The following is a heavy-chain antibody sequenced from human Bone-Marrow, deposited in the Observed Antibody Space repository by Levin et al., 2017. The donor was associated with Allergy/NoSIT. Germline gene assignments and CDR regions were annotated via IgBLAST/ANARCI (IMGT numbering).Heavy chain of an antibody. CDR3: ARDGGRIRYFDY. CDR2: IYYSGST. Sequence: SETLSLTCTVSGGSIISSSYYWGWIRQPPGKGLEWIGSIYYSGSTYYNPSLKSRVTISVDTSKNQFSLKLSSVTAADTAVYYCARDGGRIRYFDYWGQGTLVTVSS. CDR1: GGSIISSSYY. D-gene: IGHD1-14*01. J-gene: IGHJ4*02. V-gene: IGHV4-39*07.